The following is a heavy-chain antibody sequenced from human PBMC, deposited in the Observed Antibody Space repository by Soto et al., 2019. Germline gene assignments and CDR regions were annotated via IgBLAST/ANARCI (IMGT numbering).Heavy chain of an antibody. Sequence: PSETLSLTCAVYGGSFSVYYWSWIRQPPGKGLEWIGEINHSGSTNYNPSLKGRVTISVDTSKNQFSLKLSSVTAADTAVYYCARGGYYYDSSGYPSSDAFDIWGQGTMVTVSS. CDR2: INHSGST. V-gene: IGHV4-34*01. CDR3: ARGGYYYDSSGYPSSDAFDI. J-gene: IGHJ3*02. D-gene: IGHD3-22*01. CDR1: GGSFSVYY.